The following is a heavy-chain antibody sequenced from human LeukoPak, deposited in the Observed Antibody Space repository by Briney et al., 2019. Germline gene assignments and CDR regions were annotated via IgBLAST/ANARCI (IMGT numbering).Heavy chain of an antibody. CDR1: GFTFSSYA. CDR3: AKVPVFSLTISEVVTDDAFDI. V-gene: IGHV3-23*01. D-gene: IGHD3-3*01. Sequence: PGGSLRLSCAASGFTFSSYAMSWVRQAPGKGLEWVSAISGSGGSTYYADSVKGRFTISRDNSKNTLYLQMNSLRAEDTAVYYCAKVPVFSLTISEVVTDDAFDIWRQGTIVTVSS. CDR2: ISGSGGST. J-gene: IGHJ3*02.